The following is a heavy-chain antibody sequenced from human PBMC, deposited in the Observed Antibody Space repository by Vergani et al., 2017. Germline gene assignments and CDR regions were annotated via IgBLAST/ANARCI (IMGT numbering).Heavy chain of an antibody. Sequence: QVQLVESGGGVVQPGRSLRLSCAASGFSFSSYGMHWVRQAPGKGLEWVAAIWYDGSKTYYADSVKGRFTISRDNSKDTLFLQMNSLRAEDTAVYYCVRPRWGRIRDIAVLGGGFNSWGQGTLVTVSS. CDR1: GFSFSSYG. V-gene: IGHV3-33*01. D-gene: IGHD6-19*01. J-gene: IGHJ4*02. CDR3: VRPRWGRIRDIAVLGGGFNS. CDR2: IWYDGSKT.